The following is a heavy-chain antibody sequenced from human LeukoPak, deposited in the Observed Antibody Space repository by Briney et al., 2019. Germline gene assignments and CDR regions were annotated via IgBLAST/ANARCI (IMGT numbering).Heavy chain of an antibody. CDR2: MNPNSGNT. CDR1: GYTFTSYD. CDR3: ARLSRYDSSGYD. J-gene: IGHJ4*02. V-gene: IGHV1-8*01. Sequence: ASVKVSCKASGYTFTSYDINWVRQATGQGLEWMGWMNPNSGNTGYAQKFQGRVTMTRNTSISTAYMELSSLRSEDTAVYYCARLSRYDSSGYDWGQGTLVTVSS. D-gene: IGHD3-22*01.